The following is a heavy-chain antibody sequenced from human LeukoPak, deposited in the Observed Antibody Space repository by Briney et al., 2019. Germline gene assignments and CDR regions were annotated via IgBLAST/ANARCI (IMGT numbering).Heavy chain of an antibody. J-gene: IGHJ4*01. CDR2: ISSSSSYT. CDR3: AKDIKRSGGLHEITMVRGVIGPHVSGFDY. D-gene: IGHD3-10*01. CDR1: GFTFSDYY. V-gene: IGHV3-11*05. Sequence: GGSLRLSCAASGFTFSDYYMSWIRQAPGKGLEWVSYISSSSSYTNYADSVKGRFTISRDNSKNSLYLQMNSLRTEDTALYYCAKDIKRSGGLHEITMVRGVIGPHVSGFDYWGQGTLVTVSS.